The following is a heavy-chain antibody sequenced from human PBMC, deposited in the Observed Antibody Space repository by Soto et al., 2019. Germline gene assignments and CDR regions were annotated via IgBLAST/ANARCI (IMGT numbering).Heavy chain of an antibody. J-gene: IGHJ6*02. CDR3: ARNGGRFKDYYYYYYGMDV. CDR1: GGSISSYY. Sequence: PSETLSLTCTVSGGSISSYYWSWIRQPPGKGLEWIGYIYYSGGTNYNPSLKSRVTISVDTSKNQFSLKLSSVTAADTAVYYCARNGGRFKDYYYYYYGMDVWGQGTTVTVSS. CDR2: IYYSGGT. V-gene: IGHV4-59*01. D-gene: IGHD2-8*01.